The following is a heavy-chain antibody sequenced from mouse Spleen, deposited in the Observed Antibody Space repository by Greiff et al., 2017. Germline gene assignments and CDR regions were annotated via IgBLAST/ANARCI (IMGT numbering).Heavy chain of an antibody. CDR1: GFTFSSYA. CDR2: ISSGGGNT. J-gene: IGHJ4*01. D-gene: IGHD1-1*01. Sequence: EVQRVESGGGLVKLGGSLKLSCAASGFTFSSYAMSWVRQTPEKRLEWVATISSGGGNTYYPDSVKGRFTISRDNAKNTLYLQMSSLKSEDTAMYYCARLGYGSSYGLDYWGQGTSVTVSS. CDR3: ARLGYGSSYGLDY. V-gene: IGHV5-9-3*01.